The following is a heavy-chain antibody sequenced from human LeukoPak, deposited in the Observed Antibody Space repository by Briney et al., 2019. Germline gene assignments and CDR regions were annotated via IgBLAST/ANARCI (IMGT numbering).Heavy chain of an antibody. D-gene: IGHD6-19*01. V-gene: IGHV4-59*01. CDR2: IYYSGSA. J-gene: IGHJ4*02. Sequence: SETLSLTCTVSGGSISTCFWSWIRQPPGKGLEWIGYIYYSGSASYNPSLKSRVTVSVDTSNNHFSLRLRSVTAADTAVYYCARDLGTGSYYLDYWGQGTLVTVSS. CDR3: ARDLGTGSYYLDY. CDR1: GGSISTCF.